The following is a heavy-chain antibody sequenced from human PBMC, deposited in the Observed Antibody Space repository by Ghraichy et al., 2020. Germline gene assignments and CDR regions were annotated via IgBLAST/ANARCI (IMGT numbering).Heavy chain of an antibody. J-gene: IGHJ4*02. CDR2: ITSSGTTI. D-gene: IGHD2-15*01. CDR3: AREGGNSCSGGSCSRDFDY. Sequence: GGSLRLSCAASGFTFSSYAMDWVRQAPGKGLEWLSYITSSGTTIYYADSVKGRFTISRDNAKNSLYLQMSSLRDEDTAVYYCAREGGNSCSGGSCSRDFDYWGQGTLVTVSS. CDR1: GFTFSSYA. V-gene: IGHV3-48*02.